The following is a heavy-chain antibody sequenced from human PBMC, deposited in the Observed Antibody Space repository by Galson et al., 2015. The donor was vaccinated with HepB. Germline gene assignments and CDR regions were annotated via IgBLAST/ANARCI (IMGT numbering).Heavy chain of an antibody. CDR3: ARALIAARRGGPVPSSIPFDY. Sequence: CAISGDSVFSNSAAWNWIRQSPSRGLEWLGRTYYRSKWYNDYAVSVKSRITINPDTSKNQFSLQLNSVTPEDTAVYYCARALIAARRGGPVPSSIPFDYWGQGTLVTVSS. V-gene: IGHV6-1*01. CDR1: GDSVFSNSAA. D-gene: IGHD6-6*01. J-gene: IGHJ4*02. CDR2: TYYRSKWYN.